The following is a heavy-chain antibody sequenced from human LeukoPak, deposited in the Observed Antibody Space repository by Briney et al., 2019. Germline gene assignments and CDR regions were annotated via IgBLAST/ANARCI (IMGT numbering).Heavy chain of an antibody. CDR2: ISSSSSYI. V-gene: IGHV3-21*01. CDR1: GFTFSSYS. Sequence: GGSLRLSCTASGFTFSSYSMNWVRQAPGKGLEWVSSISSSSSYIYYADSVKGRFTISRDNAKNSLYLQMNSLRAEDTAVYYCARVSYCGGDCSTGSFDYWGQGTLVTVSS. D-gene: IGHD2-21*02. CDR3: ARVSYCGGDCSTGSFDY. J-gene: IGHJ4*02.